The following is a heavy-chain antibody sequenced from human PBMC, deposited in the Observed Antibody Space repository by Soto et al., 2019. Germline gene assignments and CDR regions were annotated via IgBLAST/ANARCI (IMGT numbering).Heavy chain of an antibody. Sequence: QVQLVQSGAEVKKPGASVKVSCKASGYTFTTYGISWVRQAPGQGLEWMGWISAYNGNTNYAQKIQGRVTMTTDTSTSTAYMELRSLRSDDAAVYYCARQQLLYYYYGMDVWGQGTTVTVSS. CDR3: ARQQLLYYYYGMDV. CDR1: GYTFTTYG. CDR2: ISAYNGNT. J-gene: IGHJ6*02. D-gene: IGHD6-19*01. V-gene: IGHV1-18*01.